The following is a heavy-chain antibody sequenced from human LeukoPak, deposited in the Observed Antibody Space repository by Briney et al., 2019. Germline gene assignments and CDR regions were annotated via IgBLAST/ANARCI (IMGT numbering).Heavy chain of an antibody. Sequence: GGSLRLSCAASGFTFSSYAMNWVRQAPGKGLEWVSGISGSGGNTYYAASVKGRFTISRDFSKNTVFLHMNSLRAEDTAMYYCARGDDSGYYDYFDYWGQGALVTVSS. V-gene: IGHV3-23*01. D-gene: IGHD3-22*01. J-gene: IGHJ4*02. CDR1: GFTFSSYA. CDR3: ARGDDSGYYDYFDY. CDR2: ISGSGGNT.